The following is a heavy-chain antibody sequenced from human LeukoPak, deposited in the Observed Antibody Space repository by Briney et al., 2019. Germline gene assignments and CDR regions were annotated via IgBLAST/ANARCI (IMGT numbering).Heavy chain of an antibody. CDR3: ARDDYVDWRKILDY. CDR1: GFTVSSNY. CDR2: IYSGGST. J-gene: IGHJ4*02. D-gene: IGHD3-16*01. V-gene: IGHV3-53*01. Sequence: PGGSLRLSCAASGFTVSSNYMSWVRQAPGKGLEWVSVIYSGGSTYYADSVKGRFTISRDNAKNSLYLQMNSLRAEDTAVYYCARDDYVDWRKILDYWGQGTLVTVSS.